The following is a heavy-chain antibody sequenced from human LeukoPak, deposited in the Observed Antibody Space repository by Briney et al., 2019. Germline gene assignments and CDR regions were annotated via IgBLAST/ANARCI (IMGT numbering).Heavy chain of an antibody. Sequence: GGSLRLSCAASGFTFRDCYMSWIRQAPGKGLEWLTYISDTGNTIYYADSVKGRFTISRDNSKNSLYLQMNALRAEDTAMYYCARDTAYHDLLTGDYLIDYWGQGALVTVSS. CDR2: ISDTGNTI. CDR1: GFTFRDCY. J-gene: IGHJ4*02. V-gene: IGHV3-11*01. D-gene: IGHD3-9*01. CDR3: ARDTAYHDLLTGDYLIDY.